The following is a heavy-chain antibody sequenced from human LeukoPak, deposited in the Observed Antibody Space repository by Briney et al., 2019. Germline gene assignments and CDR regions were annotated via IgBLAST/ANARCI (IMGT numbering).Heavy chain of an antibody. V-gene: IGHV3-23*01. CDR2: IRGSGGST. CDR1: GFTFSSYA. D-gene: IGHD4-11*01. CDR3: AKSYSDYVHWFDP. Sequence: PGGSLRLSCAASGFTFSSYAMSWVRQAPGKGLEWVSAIRGSGGSTYYADSVKGRFTISRDNSKDTLYLQMNSLRAEDTAVYYCAKSYSDYVHWFDPWGQGTLVTVSS. J-gene: IGHJ5*02.